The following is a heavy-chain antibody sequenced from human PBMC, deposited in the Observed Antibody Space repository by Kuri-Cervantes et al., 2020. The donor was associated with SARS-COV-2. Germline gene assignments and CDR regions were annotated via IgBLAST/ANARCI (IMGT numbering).Heavy chain of an antibody. V-gene: IGHV4-39*01. Sequence: SETLSLTCTVSGGSISSSSYYWGWIRQPPGKGLEWIGSIYYSGRTYYNPSLKSRVTISVDTYKNQFSLKLSSVTAADTAVYYCARQMMSTITIFGVVITKHWFDPWGQGTLVTVSS. CDR1: GGSISSSSYY. D-gene: IGHD3-3*01. CDR2: IYYSGRT. CDR3: ARQMMSTITIFGVVITKHWFDP. J-gene: IGHJ5*02.